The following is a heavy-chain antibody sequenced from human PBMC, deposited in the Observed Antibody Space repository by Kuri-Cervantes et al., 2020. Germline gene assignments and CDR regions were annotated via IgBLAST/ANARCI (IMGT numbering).Heavy chain of an antibody. Sequence: GESLKISCAASGFTVSSNYMSWVRQAPGKGPEWVSVIYSGGSTYYADSVKGRFTISRDNSKNTLYLQMNSLRAEDTAVYYCAKDDYGDYVGIDFDYWGQGTLVTVSS. CDR2: IYSGGST. CDR3: AKDDYGDYVGIDFDY. V-gene: IGHV3-53*01. D-gene: IGHD4-17*01. J-gene: IGHJ4*02. CDR1: GFTVSSNY.